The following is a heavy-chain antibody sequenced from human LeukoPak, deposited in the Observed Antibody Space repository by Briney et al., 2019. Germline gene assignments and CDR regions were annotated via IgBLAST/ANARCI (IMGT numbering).Heavy chain of an antibody. CDR2: ISSSSSYI. J-gene: IGHJ4*02. Sequence: GGSLRLSCAASGFTFSSYSMNWVRQARGKGLEWVSSISSSSSYIYYADSVKGRFTISRDTAKNSLYLQMNSLRAEDTAVYYCARDRGYSASSGKEGDYWGQGTLVTVSS. V-gene: IGHV3-21*01. D-gene: IGHD6-19*01. CDR3: ARDRGYSASSGKEGDY. CDR1: GFTFSSYS.